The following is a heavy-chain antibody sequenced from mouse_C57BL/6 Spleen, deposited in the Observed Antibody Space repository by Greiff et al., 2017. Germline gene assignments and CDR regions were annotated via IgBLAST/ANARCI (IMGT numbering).Heavy chain of an antibody. CDR2: ISYDGSN. Sequence: ESGPGLVKPSQSLSLTCSVTGYSITSGYYWNWIRQFPGNKLEWMGYISYDGSNNYNPSLKNRISITRDTSKNQFFLKLNSVTTEDTATYYCARVVPYFDVWGTGTTVTVSS. D-gene: IGHD1-1*02. CDR3: ARVVPYFDV. CDR1: GYSITSGYY. V-gene: IGHV3-6*01. J-gene: IGHJ1*03.